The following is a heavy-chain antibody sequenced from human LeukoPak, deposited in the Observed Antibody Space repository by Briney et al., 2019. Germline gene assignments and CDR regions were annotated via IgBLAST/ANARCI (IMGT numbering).Heavy chain of an antibody. CDR2: IYYSGST. D-gene: IGHD3-10*01. V-gene: IGHV4-39*07. CDR3: ARAVRDRGVILPWFDP. Sequence: SETLSLTCTVSGGSISSSSYYWGWIRQPPGKGLAWIGSIYYSGSTNYNPSLKSRVTISVDTSKNQFSLKLSSVIAADTAVYYSARAVRDRGVILPWFDPWGQGTLVTVSS. J-gene: IGHJ5*02. CDR1: GGSISSSSYY.